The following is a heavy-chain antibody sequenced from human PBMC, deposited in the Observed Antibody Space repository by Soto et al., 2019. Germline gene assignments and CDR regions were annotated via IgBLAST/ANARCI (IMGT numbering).Heavy chain of an antibody. V-gene: IGHV3-30-3*01. CDR2: ISYDGSNK. Sequence: GGSLRLSCAASGLTFSSYAMHWVRQAPGKGLEWVAVISYDGSNKYYADSVKGQFTISRDNSKNTLYLQMNSLRAEDTAVYYCARERGVVAATRTYYYGMDVWGQGTTVTVSS. J-gene: IGHJ6*02. CDR1: GLTFSSYA. D-gene: IGHD2-15*01. CDR3: ARERGVVAATRTYYYGMDV.